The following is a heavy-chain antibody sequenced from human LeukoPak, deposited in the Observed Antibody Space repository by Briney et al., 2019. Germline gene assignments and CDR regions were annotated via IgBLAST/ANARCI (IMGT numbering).Heavy chain of an antibody. CDR3: ARGGNALDY. V-gene: IGHV4-59*01. J-gene: IGHJ4*02. D-gene: IGHD4-23*01. CDR2: FYYTGST. Sequence: SETLCLTCTVSGGSISTYYWSWIRQPPGKGLDWIGSFYYTGSTNYNPSLRSRVTISLDTSKNQISLRLSSVTAADTAVYYCARGGNALDYWGQGTLVTVSS. CDR1: GGSISTYY.